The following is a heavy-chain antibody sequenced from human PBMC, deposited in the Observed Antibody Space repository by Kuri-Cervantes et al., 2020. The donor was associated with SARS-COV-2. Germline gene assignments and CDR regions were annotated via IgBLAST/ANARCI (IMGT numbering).Heavy chain of an antibody. CDR2: IYYSGST. CDR3: ARGRPAYYDFWSGYGAQGNYYDSSGYYYVSDAFDI. CDR1: GGSISSSSYY. D-gene: IGHD3-22*01. V-gene: IGHV4-39*07. Sequence: SETLSLTCTVSGGSISSSSYYWGWLRQPPGKGLEWVGSIYYSGSTYYNPSLKRRVTISVDTTKNQFSLKMSSVTAEDTAVYYCARGRPAYYDFWSGYGAQGNYYDSSGYYYVSDAFDIWGQGTMVTVSS. J-gene: IGHJ3*02.